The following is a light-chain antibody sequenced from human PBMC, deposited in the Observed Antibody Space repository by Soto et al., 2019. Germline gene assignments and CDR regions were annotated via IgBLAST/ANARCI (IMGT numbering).Light chain of an antibody. V-gene: IGLV1-47*01. CDR1: SSNIGSNY. J-gene: IGLJ2*01. CDR3: AAWDDSLSGVV. CDR2: RNN. Sequence: QSVLTQPPSASGTPGQRVTISCSGSSSNIGSNYVYWYQQLLGTAPKLLIYRNNERPSGVPDRFSGSKSGTSASLAISGLRSEDEADYSCAAWDDSLSGVVFGGGTKLTVL.